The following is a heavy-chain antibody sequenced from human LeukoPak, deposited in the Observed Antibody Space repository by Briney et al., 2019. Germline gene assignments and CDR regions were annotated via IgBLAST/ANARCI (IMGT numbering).Heavy chain of an antibody. CDR3: ARVSPHRKMSYGNQNWFDT. CDR2: ISGYNGYT. V-gene: IGHV1-18*01. D-gene: IGHD3-16*01. CDR1: GYIFSNFG. Sequence: ASVKVSCKASGYIFSNFGINWVRQAPGQGLEWMGWISGYNGYTKYAQKLQGRVTMTTDTSTSTAHMELRSLRSDDTAVYCCARVSPHRKMSYGNQNWFDTWGQGTLVTVSS. J-gene: IGHJ5*02.